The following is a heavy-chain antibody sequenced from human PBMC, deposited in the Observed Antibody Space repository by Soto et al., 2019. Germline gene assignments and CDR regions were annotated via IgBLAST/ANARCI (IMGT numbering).Heavy chain of an antibody. J-gene: IGHJ6*02. CDR2: IVVGSGNT. Sequence: QMQLVQSGPEVKKPGTSVKVSCKASGFTFTSSAVQWVRQARGQRLEWIGWIVVGSGNTNYAQKFQERVTITRDMSTSTAYMELSSLRSEDTAVYYCAADKVYSYGAYYYYGMDVWGQGTTVTVSS. CDR1: GFTFTSSA. CDR3: AADKVYSYGAYYYYGMDV. V-gene: IGHV1-58*01. D-gene: IGHD5-18*01.